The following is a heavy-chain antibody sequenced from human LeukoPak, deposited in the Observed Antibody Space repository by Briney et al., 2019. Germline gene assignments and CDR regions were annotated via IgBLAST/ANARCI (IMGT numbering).Heavy chain of an antibody. D-gene: IGHD4-23*01. CDR1: GGSINRYY. J-gene: IGHJ4*02. V-gene: IGHV4-4*07. CDR3: ARGNYGGNSAQFDY. CDR2: IYTSGST. Sequence: SETLSLTCTVSGGSINRYYWSWIRQPAGKGLEWIGRIYTSGSTNYSPSLTSRVTMSVDTSKNQFSLKLSSVTAADTAVYYCARGNYGGNSAQFDYWGQGTLVTVSS.